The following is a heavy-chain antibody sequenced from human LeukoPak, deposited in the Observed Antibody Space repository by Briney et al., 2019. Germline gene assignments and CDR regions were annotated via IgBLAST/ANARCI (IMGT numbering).Heavy chain of an antibody. Sequence: ASVKVSCKASGYTFTSYYMHWVRQATGQGLEWMGWMNPNSGNTGYAQKFQGRVTMTRNTSISTAYVELSSLRSEDTAVYYCARRAMVRGGNWFDPWGQGTLVTVSS. CDR1: GYTFTSYY. CDR2: MNPNSGNT. CDR3: ARRAMVRGGNWFDP. J-gene: IGHJ5*02. D-gene: IGHD3-10*01. V-gene: IGHV1-8*02.